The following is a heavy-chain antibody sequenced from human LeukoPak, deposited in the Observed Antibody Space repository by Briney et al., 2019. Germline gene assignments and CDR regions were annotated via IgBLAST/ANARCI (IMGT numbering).Heavy chain of an antibody. CDR1: GDPVSGHY. CDR3: ARAPMAITTSAFPDAFDF. J-gene: IGHJ3*01. Sequence: SETLSLTCTVSGDPVSGHYWSWIRQTPGKGLEWIGYVSYSGGTNYNPSLKRRVSISLDTSKNQFSLKLSSPAAADPAVYYCARAPMAITTSAFPDAFDFWGQGTMVTVSS. CDR2: VSYSGGT. V-gene: IGHV4-59*02. D-gene: IGHD5-12*01.